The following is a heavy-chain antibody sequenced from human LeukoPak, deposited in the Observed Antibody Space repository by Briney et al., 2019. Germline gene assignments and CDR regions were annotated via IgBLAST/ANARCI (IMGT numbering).Heavy chain of an antibody. CDR1: GFTFSSYA. V-gene: IGHV3-23*01. D-gene: IGHD3-10*01. J-gene: IGHJ4*02. Sequence: GGSLRLSCAASGFTFSSYAMSWVRQAPGKGLEWVSTITSSGGSTYSAISSSGGSTYYADSVKGRLTISRDNSKNTLYLQMNSLRAEDTAVYYCASHMVQGMPPAFDYWGQGTLVTVSS. CDR3: ASHMVQGMPPAFDY. CDR2: ISSSGGST.